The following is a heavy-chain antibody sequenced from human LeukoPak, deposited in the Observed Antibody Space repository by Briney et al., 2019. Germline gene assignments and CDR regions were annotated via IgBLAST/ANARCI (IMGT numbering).Heavy chain of an antibody. Sequence: GGSLRLSCAASGFTLSDYYISWIRQAPGKGLEWIAYMSDSGTSVNYADSVKGRFTMSRDNTKNSLYLHMSSLRVEDTAVYYCAKVYSSGWYRAFDIWGQGTMVTVSS. D-gene: IGHD6-19*01. CDR2: MSDSGTSV. CDR3: AKVYSSGWYRAFDI. CDR1: GFTLSDYY. V-gene: IGHV3-11*01. J-gene: IGHJ3*02.